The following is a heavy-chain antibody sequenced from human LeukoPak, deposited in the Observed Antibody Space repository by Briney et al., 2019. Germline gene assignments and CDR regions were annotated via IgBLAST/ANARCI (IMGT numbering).Heavy chain of an antibody. CDR2: IIPMSDTA. CDR1: GGTFNSYA. CDR3: ARAGRHSSAWYGDDYYYYYMDV. V-gene: IGHV1-69*06. J-gene: IGHJ6*03. Sequence: ASVKVSCKASGGTFNSYAISWVRQAPGQGLEWMGGIIPMSDTANYPQKFRGRLTITADIPTSTVYMELSSLRSEDTAVYYCARAGRHSSAWYGDDYYYYYMDVWGKGTTVTISS. D-gene: IGHD6-19*01.